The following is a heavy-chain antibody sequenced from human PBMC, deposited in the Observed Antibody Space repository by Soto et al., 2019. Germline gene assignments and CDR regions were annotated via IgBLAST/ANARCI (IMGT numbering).Heavy chain of an antibody. CDR2: IYYSGST. CDR1: GGSISSYY. V-gene: IGHV4-59*01. D-gene: IGHD1-1*01. CDR3: ARGSGWNDLIDY. J-gene: IGHJ4*02. Sequence: SETLSLTCTVSGGSISSYYWSWIRQPPGKGLEWIGYIYYSGSTNYNPSLKSRVTISVDTSKNQFSLKLSSVTAADTAVYYCARGSGWNDLIDYWGQGTLVTVSS.